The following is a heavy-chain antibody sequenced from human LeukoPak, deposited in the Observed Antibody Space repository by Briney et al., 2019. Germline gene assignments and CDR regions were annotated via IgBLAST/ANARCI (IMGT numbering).Heavy chain of an antibody. Sequence: SETLSLTCTVSGGSISSSSYYWGWIRQPPGKGLEWIGSIYYSGSTYYNPSLKSRVTISVDTSKNQFSLKLSSVTAADTAVYYCAREIDGPWAYFDYWGQGTLVTVSS. CDR1: GGSISSSSYY. J-gene: IGHJ4*02. CDR2: IYYSGST. D-gene: IGHD3-22*01. CDR3: AREIDGPWAYFDY. V-gene: IGHV4-39*07.